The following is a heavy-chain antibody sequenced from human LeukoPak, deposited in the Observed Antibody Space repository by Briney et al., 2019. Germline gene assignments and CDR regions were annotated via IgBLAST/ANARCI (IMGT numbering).Heavy chain of an antibody. CDR2: MNPSNGNT. Sequence: ASVKVSCKTSGYTFTSYNINWVRQATGQGLEWFGWMNPSNGNTDYAQKFQGRVTMTRSTSISTAYMELSNLRSEDTAVYYCAVALINYYDSSGYPLWGQGTLVTVSS. CDR1: GYTFTSYN. CDR3: AVALINYYDSSGYPL. J-gene: IGHJ4*02. D-gene: IGHD3-22*01. V-gene: IGHV1-8*01.